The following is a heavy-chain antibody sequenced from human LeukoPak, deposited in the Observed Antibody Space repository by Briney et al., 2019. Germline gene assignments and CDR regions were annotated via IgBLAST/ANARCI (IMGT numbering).Heavy chain of an antibody. J-gene: IGHJ3*02. CDR2: ISYDGSNK. CDR1: GFTFGSYG. D-gene: IGHD6-19*01. Sequence: GGSLRLSCAASGFTFGSYGMHWVRQAPGKGLEWVAVISYDGSNKYYADSVKGRFTISRDNSKNTLYLQMNNLRAEDTAVYYCARDLIAVAGTGAFDIWGQGTMVTVSS. V-gene: IGHV3-30*03. CDR3: ARDLIAVAGTGAFDI.